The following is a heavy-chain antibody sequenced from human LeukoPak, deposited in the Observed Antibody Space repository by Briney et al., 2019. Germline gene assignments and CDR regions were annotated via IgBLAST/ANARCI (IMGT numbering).Heavy chain of an antibody. D-gene: IGHD3-10*01. J-gene: IGHJ2*01. CDR1: GFTFSSYG. Sequence: GRSLRLSCAASGFTFSSYGMHWVRQAPGKGLEWVAVISYDGSNKYYADSVRGRFTNSRANSKNTPYLQMNSLRAEDTAVYYCAKGTYYYGSTESTGSWYFDLWGRGNLVTVSS. CDR3: AKGTYYYGSTESTGSWYFDL. CDR2: ISYDGSNK. V-gene: IGHV3-30*18.